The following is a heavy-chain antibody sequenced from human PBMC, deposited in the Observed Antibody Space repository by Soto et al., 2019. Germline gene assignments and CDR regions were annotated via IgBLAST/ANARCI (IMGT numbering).Heavy chain of an antibody. J-gene: IGHJ5*02. V-gene: IGHV2-5*01. CDR3: AHDCSGYYASPYWHDP. CDR1: GSSLTTSGVG. Sequence: QITLKESGPTLVKPTQTLTLTCTLSGSSLTTSGVGVGWIRQPPGKALEWLALIYWNDEKHYTPSLRSRLSITKDTSKNQVVLTMTNMDPMDTATYFCAHDCSGYYASPYWHDPWGQGTLVTVSS. CDR2: IYWNDEK. D-gene: IGHD2-21*02.